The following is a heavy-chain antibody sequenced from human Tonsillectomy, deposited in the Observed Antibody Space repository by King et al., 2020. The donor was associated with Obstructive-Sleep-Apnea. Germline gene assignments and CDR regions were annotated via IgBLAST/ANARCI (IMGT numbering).Heavy chain of an antibody. D-gene: IGHD3-10*01. CDR2: IYYSGST. CDR3: ARDMRITMVRGTFDP. V-gene: IGHV4-31*03. Sequence: VQLQESGPGLVKPSQTLSLTCTVSGGSISSGGYYWSWIRQHPGKGLEWIWYIYYSGSTYYNPSLKSRVTISVDTSKNQFSLKLSSVTAADTAVYYCARDMRITMVRGTFDPWGQGTLVTVSS. J-gene: IGHJ5*02. CDR1: GGSISSGGYY.